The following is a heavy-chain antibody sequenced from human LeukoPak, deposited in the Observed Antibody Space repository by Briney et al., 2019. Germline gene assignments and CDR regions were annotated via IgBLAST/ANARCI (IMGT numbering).Heavy chain of an antibody. CDR2: IYPGDSDT. CDR3: ARLSTGYSRGWYSDFAY. J-gene: IGHJ4*02. V-gene: IGHV5-51*01. Sequence: GESLKISCKGSGYSFTSYWIGWVRQMPGKGLEWMGIIYPGDSDTRYSPSFQGQVTISADKSISTAYLQWSSLKASDTALYYCARLSTGYSRGWYSDFAYRGQGTLVTVSS. D-gene: IGHD6-19*01. CDR1: GYSFTSYW.